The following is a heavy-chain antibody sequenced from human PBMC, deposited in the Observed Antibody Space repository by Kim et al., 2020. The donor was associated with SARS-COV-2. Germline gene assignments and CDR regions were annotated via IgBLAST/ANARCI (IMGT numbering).Heavy chain of an antibody. Sequence: ADSGRGRFTISRDKSKNTLYLQMNSLRAEDTAVYYCAKRGYDILTGSFDYWGQGTLVTVSS. J-gene: IGHJ4*02. CDR3: AKRGYDILTGSFDY. D-gene: IGHD3-9*01. V-gene: IGHV3-23*01.